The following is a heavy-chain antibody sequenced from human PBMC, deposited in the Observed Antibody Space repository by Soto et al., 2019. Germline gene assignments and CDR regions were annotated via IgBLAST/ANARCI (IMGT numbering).Heavy chain of an antibody. CDR1: GGSISSSNW. CDR3: ASYYYDSSGYKYYFDY. D-gene: IGHD3-22*01. V-gene: IGHV4-4*02. CDR2: INHRGST. Sequence: PSETLSLTCAVSGGSISSSNWWRWIRQPPGKGLEWIGEINHRGSTYYNPSLQSRVTISVDTSKNQFPLKLSSVTAADTAVYYCASYYYDSSGYKYYFDYWGQGTLVTVSS. J-gene: IGHJ4*02.